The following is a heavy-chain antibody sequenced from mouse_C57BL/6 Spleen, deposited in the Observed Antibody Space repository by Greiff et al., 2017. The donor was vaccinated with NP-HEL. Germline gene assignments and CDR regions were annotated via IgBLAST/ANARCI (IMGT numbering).Heavy chain of an antibody. CDR2: ISDGGSYT. J-gene: IGHJ3*01. V-gene: IGHV5-4*01. CDR1: GFTFSSYA. CDR3: ARVVPAWFAY. Sequence: EVQLVESGGGLVKPGGSLKLSCAASGFTFSSYAMSWVRQTPEKRLEWVATISDGGSYTYYPDNVKGRFTISRDNAKNNLYLQMSHLQSEDTAMYYCARVVPAWFAYWGQGTLVTVSA.